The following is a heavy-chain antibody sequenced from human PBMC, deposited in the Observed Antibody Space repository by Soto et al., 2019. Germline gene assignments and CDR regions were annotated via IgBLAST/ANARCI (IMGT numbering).Heavy chain of an antibody. CDR3: ARVSRGWYGNWFDP. J-gene: IGHJ5*02. CDR2: IKQDGSEK. Sequence: GSLRLSCAASGFTFSSYWMSWVRQAPGKGLEWVANIKQDGSEKYYVDSVKGRFTISRDNAKNSLYLQMNSLRAEDTAVYYCARVSRGWYGNWFDPWGQGTLVTVSS. CDR1: GFTFSSYW. V-gene: IGHV3-7*01. D-gene: IGHD6-19*01.